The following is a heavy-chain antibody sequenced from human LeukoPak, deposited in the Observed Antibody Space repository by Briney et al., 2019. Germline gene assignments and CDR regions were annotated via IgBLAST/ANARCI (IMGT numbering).Heavy chain of an antibody. D-gene: IGHD5-18*01. Sequence: TSETLSLTCTVSGGSISSSSCYWGWIRQPPGKGLEWIGNIYYGGSTYYNPSLKSRVTMSVDTSKNQFSLNLNSVTAADTAVYYCARHRFGYNYDRSPNWFDPWGQGTLVTVSS. CDR3: ARHRFGYNYDRSPNWFDP. CDR2: IYYGGST. CDR1: GGSISSSSCY. J-gene: IGHJ5*02. V-gene: IGHV4-39*01.